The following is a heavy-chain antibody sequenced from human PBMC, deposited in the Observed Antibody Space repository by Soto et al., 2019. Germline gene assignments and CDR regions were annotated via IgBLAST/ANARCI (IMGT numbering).Heavy chain of an antibody. Sequence: EVQLVESGGGLVKPGGSLRLSCAASGFTFSSYSMNWVRQAPGKGLEWVSSISSSSSYIYYADSVKGRFTISRDNAKNSLYLQMNSLRAEDTAVYYCARDQRGVEGWAYGMDVWGQGTTVTVSS. CDR1: GFTFSSYS. J-gene: IGHJ6*02. CDR3: ARDQRGVEGWAYGMDV. CDR2: ISSSSSYI. D-gene: IGHD2-8*01. V-gene: IGHV3-21*01.